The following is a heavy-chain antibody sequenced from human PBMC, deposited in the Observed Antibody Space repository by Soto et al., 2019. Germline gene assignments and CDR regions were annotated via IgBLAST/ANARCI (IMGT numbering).Heavy chain of an antibody. Sequence: SVKVSCKASGGTFSSYAISWVRQAPGQGLEWMGGIIPIFGTANYAQKFQGRITMTRDTSRSTVYMELSSLRSDDTAIYYCARSSGGNFGIIIEGSNWFDPWGQGTLVTVSS. CDR1: GGTFSSYA. V-gene: IGHV1-69*05. D-gene: IGHD3-3*01. CDR3: ARSSGGNFGIIIEGSNWFDP. J-gene: IGHJ5*02. CDR2: IIPIFGTA.